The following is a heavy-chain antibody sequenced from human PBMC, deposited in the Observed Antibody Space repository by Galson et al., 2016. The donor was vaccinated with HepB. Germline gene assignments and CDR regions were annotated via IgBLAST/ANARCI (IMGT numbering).Heavy chain of an antibody. CDR1: GFTFSDYY. CDR2: ISSRSSYT. V-gene: IGHV3-11*05. J-gene: IGHJ6*02. CDR3: AKVREACSRTSCYHYYGTDV. Sequence: SLRLSCAASGFTFSDYYMTWIRQAPGKGLEWVSYISSRSSYTNYADSLKCRFTISRDNAKNTLFLQMNTLRAEDTAVYYCAKVREACSRTSCYHYYGTDVWGQGTTVTVSS. D-gene: IGHD2-2*01.